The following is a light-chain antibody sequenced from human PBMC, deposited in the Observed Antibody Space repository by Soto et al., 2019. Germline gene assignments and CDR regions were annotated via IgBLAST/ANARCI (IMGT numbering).Light chain of an antibody. CDR2: EVT. Sequence: QSVLAQPPSASGSPGQSVTISCTGTSSDVGDNYVSWYQQHLGKAPKLIIYEVTLRPSGVPDRFSGSRSGFTAFLTVSGLQADDEADYYCSSYAYSRKVFGGGTKLTVL. J-gene: IGLJ3*02. V-gene: IGLV2-8*01. CDR3: SSYAYSRKV. CDR1: SSDVGDNY.